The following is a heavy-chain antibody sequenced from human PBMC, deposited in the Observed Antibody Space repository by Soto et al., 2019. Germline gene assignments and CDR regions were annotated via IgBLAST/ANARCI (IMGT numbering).Heavy chain of an antibody. CDR1: GYTFTSYA. J-gene: IGHJ5*02. V-gene: IGHV1-3*01. CDR3: ARAARDYGGNNWFDP. CDR2: INAGNGNT. D-gene: IGHD4-17*01. Sequence: ASVKVSCKASGYTFTSYAMHWVRQAPGQRLEWMGWINAGNGNTKYSQKFQGRVTITRDTSASTAYMGLSSLRSEDTAVYYCARAARDYGGNNWFDPWGQGTLVTVSS.